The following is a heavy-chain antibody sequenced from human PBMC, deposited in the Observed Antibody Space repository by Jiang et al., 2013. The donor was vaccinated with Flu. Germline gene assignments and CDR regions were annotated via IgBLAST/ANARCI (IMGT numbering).Heavy chain of an antibody. D-gene: IGHD6-13*01. V-gene: IGHV3-33*01. CDR2: ISSDGTET. J-gene: IGHJ5*02. CDR3: ARDGYP. Sequence: AISSDGTETWYADSVKGQFTISRDNNKSTLYLQKSSLRADDTAVYYCARDGYPWGQGTLVTVSS.